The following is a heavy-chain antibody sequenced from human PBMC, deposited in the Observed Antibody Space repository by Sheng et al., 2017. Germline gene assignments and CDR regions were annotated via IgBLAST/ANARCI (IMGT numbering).Heavy chain of an antibody. CDR3: ARANGAYYWNRLNWFDP. Sequence: QVQLVQSGAEVKKPGSSVKVSCKASGGTFSSYAISWVRQAPGQGLEWMGGIIPIFGTANYAQKFQGRVTITTDESTSTAYMELSSLRSEDTAVYYCARANGAYYWNRLNWFDPWGQGTLVTVSS. CDR1: GGTFSSYA. J-gene: IGHJ5*02. D-gene: IGHD2-21*01. CDR2: IIPIFGTA. V-gene: IGHV1-69*05.